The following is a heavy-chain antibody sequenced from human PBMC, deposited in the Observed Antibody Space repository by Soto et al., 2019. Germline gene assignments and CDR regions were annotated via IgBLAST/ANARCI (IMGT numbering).Heavy chain of an antibody. Sequence: QVQLVESGGGVVQPGTSLTLSCAASGFIFRRYGMHWVRQAPGRGLEWVAVIWFDGSNKNYADSVKGRFTISRDNSRQTVYLQMNRLRAEDTSVYYCAKVLEYGDYGPFDMWGQGTKVTVSS. CDR2: IWFDGSNK. V-gene: IGHV3-33*06. CDR1: GFIFRRYG. D-gene: IGHD4-17*01. CDR3: AKVLEYGDYGPFDM. J-gene: IGHJ3*02.